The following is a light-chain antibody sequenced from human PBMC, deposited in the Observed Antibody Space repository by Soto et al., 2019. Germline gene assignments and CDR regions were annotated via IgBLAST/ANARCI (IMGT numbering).Light chain of an antibody. CDR1: QAVNTR. V-gene: IGKV3D-11*01. J-gene: IGKJ1*01. CDR3: QQYDSSPRT. CDR2: LTS. Sequence: EIVLTQSPATLSSFPGDRVTLSCRASQAVNTRLAWYQHKPGQAPRLLIYLTSNRAAGIPARFSGSGSETDFTLTISDVEPEDFAVYYCQQYDSSPRTFGQGTKVEIK.